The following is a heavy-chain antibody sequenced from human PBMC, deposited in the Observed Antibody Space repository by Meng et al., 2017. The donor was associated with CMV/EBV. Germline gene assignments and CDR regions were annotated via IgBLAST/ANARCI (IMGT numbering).Heavy chain of an antibody. V-gene: IGHV1-8*01. CDR3: ARDLGTYDFWSGYLPNFDY. Sequence: APVKVSCKASGYTFTSYDINWVRQATGQGLEWMGWMNPNSGNTGHAQKFQGRVTMTRDTSTSTVYMELRSLRSDDTAVYYCARDLGTYDFWSGYLPNFDYWGQGTLVTVSS. CDR2: MNPNSGNT. J-gene: IGHJ4*02. D-gene: IGHD3-3*01. CDR1: GYTFTSYD.